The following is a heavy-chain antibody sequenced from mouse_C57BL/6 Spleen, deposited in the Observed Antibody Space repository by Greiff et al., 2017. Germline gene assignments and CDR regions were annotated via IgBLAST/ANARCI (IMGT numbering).Heavy chain of an antibody. Sequence: EVQLVESGGDLVKPGGSLKLSCAASGFTFSSYGMSWVRQTPDKRLEWVATISSGGSYTSYPDSVKGRFTISRDNAKNTLYLQMSSLKSEDTAMYYCARQESNVYAMDYWGQGTSGTVSS. CDR3: ARQESNVYAMDY. J-gene: IGHJ4*01. CDR1: GFTFSSYG. CDR2: ISSGGSYT. D-gene: IGHD2-5*01. V-gene: IGHV5-6*01.